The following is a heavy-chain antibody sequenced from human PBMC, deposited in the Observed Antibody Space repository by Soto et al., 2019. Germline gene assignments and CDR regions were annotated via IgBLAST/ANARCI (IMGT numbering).Heavy chain of an antibody. CDR3: ARGAFTIFGVNDWFDP. V-gene: IGHV6-1*01. Sequence: SQTLSLTCAISGDSVSSNSAAWNWIRQSPSRGLEWLGRTYYRSKWYNDYAVSVKSRITINPDTSKNQFSLQLNSVTPEDTAVYYCARGAFTIFGVNDWFDPWGQGTLVTVSS. CDR2: TYYRSKWYN. J-gene: IGHJ5*02. D-gene: IGHD3-3*01. CDR1: GDSVSSNSAA.